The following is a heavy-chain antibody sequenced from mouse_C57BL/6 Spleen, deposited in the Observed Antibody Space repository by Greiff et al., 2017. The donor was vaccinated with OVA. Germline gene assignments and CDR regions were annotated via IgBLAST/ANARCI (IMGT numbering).Heavy chain of an antibody. V-gene: IGHV5-4*01. CDR1: GFTFSSYA. CDR2: ISDGGSYT. Sequence: EVKLMESGGGLVKPGGSLKLSCAASGFTFSSYAMSWVRQTPEKRLEWVATISDGGSYTYYPDNVKGRFTISRDNAKNNLYLQMSHLKSEDTAMYYCARDTYYYGSSYGYFDVWGTGTTVTVSS. J-gene: IGHJ1*03. D-gene: IGHD1-1*01. CDR3: ARDTYYYGSSYGYFDV.